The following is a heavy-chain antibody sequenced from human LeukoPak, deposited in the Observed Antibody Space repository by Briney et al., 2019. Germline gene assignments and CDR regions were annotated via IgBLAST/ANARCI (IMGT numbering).Heavy chain of an antibody. D-gene: IGHD4-17*01. CDR3: ARGLRAVTHYFDY. Sequence: PGGSLRLSCVASGFTFSDYYMSWIRQAPGKGLEWVSYISSSGSTIYYADSVKGRFAISRDNAKNSLYLQMNSLRAEDTAVYYCARGLRAVTHYFDYWGQGTLVTVSS. CDR2: ISSSGSTI. CDR1: GFTFSDYY. V-gene: IGHV3-11*01. J-gene: IGHJ4*02.